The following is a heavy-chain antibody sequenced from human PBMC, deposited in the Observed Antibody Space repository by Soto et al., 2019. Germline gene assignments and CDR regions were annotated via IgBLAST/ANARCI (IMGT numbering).Heavy chain of an antibody. V-gene: IGHV3-23*01. J-gene: IGHJ4*02. CDR2: ISGSGGST. D-gene: IGHD7-27*01. Sequence: GGSLRLSCAASGFTFSSYSMSWVRQAPGKGLEWVSAISGSGGSTYYADSVKGRFSISRDNSKNTVYLQMNGLRAEDSAVYHCARGSLTPSDYWGQGTLVTVSS. CDR3: ARGSLTPSDY. CDR1: GFTFSSYS.